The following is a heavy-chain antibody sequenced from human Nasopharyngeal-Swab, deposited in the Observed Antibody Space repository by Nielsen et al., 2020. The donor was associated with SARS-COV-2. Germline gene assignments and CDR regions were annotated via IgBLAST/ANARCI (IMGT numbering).Heavy chain of an antibody. V-gene: IGHV4-59*01. D-gene: IGHD4-17*01. CDR3: AREPSYGDYFDY. J-gene: IGHJ4*02. CDR1: GGSISSYY. Sequence: SDTLSLTCTVSGGSISSYYWSWIRQPPGKGLEWIGYIYYSGSTNYNPSLKSRVTISVDTSKNQFSLKLSSVTAADTAVYYCAREPSYGDYFDYWGQGTLVTVSS. CDR2: IYYSGST.